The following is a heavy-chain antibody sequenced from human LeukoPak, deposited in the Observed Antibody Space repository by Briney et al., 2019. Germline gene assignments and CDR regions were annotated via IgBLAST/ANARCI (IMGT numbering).Heavy chain of an antibody. V-gene: IGHV3-23*01. D-gene: IGHD2-2*02. Sequence: GGSLRLSCAASGFTFSSYSMNWVRQAPGKGLEWVSAISGSGGSTYYADSVKGRFTISRDNAKNSLYLQMNSLRAEDTAVYYCAKVAIPAPGAFDIWGQGTMVTVSS. J-gene: IGHJ3*02. CDR2: ISGSGGST. CDR3: AKVAIPAPGAFDI. CDR1: GFTFSSYS.